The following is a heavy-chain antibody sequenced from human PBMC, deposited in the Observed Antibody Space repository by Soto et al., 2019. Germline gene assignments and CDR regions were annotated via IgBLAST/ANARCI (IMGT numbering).Heavy chain of an antibody. CDR3: GRERCTISMNV. V-gene: IGHV1-8*01. CDR2: MNPNSGNT. D-gene: IGHD3-9*01. J-gene: IGHJ6*02. CDR1: GYTFTSYD. Sequence: ASVKVSCKASGYTFTSYDINWVRQATGQGLEWMGWMNPNSGNTGYAQKFQGNVTMTRNTSISTAYLELSSLRSEDTAVYYCGRERCTISMNVLGQGTTVTVSS.